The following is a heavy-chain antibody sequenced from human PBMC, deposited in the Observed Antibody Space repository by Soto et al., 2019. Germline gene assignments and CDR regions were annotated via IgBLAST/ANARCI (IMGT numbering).Heavy chain of an antibody. V-gene: IGHV3-66*01. CDR1: GFTVSANY. Sequence: EVQLVESGGGLVQAGGSLRLSCAASGFTVSANYRSWVRQAPGKGRELVSMIYSGGDTYYADYVKGRFITSRDNYKNTLYLQMTILRADDTAVYYCASRNNPYGTYDYWGQGTLVTVSS. J-gene: IGHJ4*02. CDR2: IYSGGDT. CDR3: ASRNNPYGTYDY. D-gene: IGHD1-1*01.